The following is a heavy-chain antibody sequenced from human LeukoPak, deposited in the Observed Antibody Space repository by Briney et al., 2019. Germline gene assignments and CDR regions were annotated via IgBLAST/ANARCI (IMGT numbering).Heavy chain of an antibody. Sequence: PSETLSLTCTVAGGSISSGYWSWLREPRGAGEGGCGYMYYSRRTNYNPSLKSRVNISVVTSKNQFALKLSSVTAADTAVYDCARGDNWFDPWGQGTLVTVSS. CDR2: MYYSRRT. CDR3: ARGDNWFDP. CDR1: GGSISSGY. V-gene: IGHV4-59*01. J-gene: IGHJ5*02.